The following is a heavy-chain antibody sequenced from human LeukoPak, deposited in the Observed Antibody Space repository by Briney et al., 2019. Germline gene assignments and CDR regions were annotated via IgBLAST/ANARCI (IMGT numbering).Heavy chain of an antibody. V-gene: IGHV1-18*01. D-gene: IGHD6-19*01. J-gene: IGHJ3*02. CDR3: AYSSAPDVFDI. Sequence: ASVKVSCKASGYTFTSYGISWVRQAPGQGLEWMGWISVYNANTNYAQKLRGRVTMTTDTSTSTVYMELRSLRFDDTAVYYCAYSSAPDVFDIWGQGAMVTVSS. CDR2: ISVYNANT. CDR1: GYTFTSYG.